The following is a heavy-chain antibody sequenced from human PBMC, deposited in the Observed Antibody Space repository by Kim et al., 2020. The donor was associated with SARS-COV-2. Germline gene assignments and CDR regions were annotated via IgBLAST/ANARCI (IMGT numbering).Heavy chain of an antibody. J-gene: IGHJ4*02. CDR3: ARARVSSSSLDY. Sequence: SETLSLTCTVYGGSISSYYWSWIRQPPGKGLEWIGYIYYSGSTNYNPSLKSRVTISVDTSKNQFTLKLSSVTAADTTVYYCARARVSSSSLDYWGQGSLVTVSS. D-gene: IGHD6-13*01. CDR1: GGSISSYY. V-gene: IGHV4-59*01. CDR2: IYYSGST.